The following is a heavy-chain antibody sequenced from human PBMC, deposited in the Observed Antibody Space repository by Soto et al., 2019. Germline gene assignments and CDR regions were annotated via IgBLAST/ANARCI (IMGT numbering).Heavy chain of an antibody. Sequence: ASVKVCCKASGYTFTSYSISWVRQAPGQGHEWMGWISAYNGNTNYAQKLQGRVTMTTDTSTSTAYMELRSLRSDDTAVYYCASESSGGFYSSSSRLFDPWGQGTLVTVSS. CDR2: ISAYNGNT. V-gene: IGHV1-18*01. D-gene: IGHD6-6*01. CDR3: ASESSGGFYSSSSRLFDP. J-gene: IGHJ5*02. CDR1: GYTFTSYS.